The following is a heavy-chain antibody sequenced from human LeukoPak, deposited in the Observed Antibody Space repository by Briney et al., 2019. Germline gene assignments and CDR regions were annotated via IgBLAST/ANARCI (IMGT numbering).Heavy chain of an antibody. V-gene: IGHV3-21*01. Sequence: PGGSLRLSCAASGFTFSSYSMNWVRQAPGKGLEWVSSISSSSSYIYYADSVKGRFTISRDNAKNSLYLQMNSLRAEDTAVYYCASGAVQQLARSDAFDIWGQGTMVTVSS. CDR2: ISSSSSYI. CDR1: GFTFSSYS. D-gene: IGHD6-13*01. CDR3: ASGAVQQLARSDAFDI. J-gene: IGHJ3*02.